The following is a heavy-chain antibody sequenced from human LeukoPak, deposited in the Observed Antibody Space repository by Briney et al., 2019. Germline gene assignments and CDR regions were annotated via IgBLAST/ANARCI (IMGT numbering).Heavy chain of an antibody. CDR3: ARDRGAEDDAFGI. V-gene: IGHV1-69*13. D-gene: IGHD4/OR15-4a*01. J-gene: IGHJ3*02. CDR1: GGTFSSYA. CDR2: IIPIFGTA. Sequence: ASVKVSCKASGGTFSSYAISWVRQAPGQGLEWMGGIIPIFGTANYAQKFQGRVTITADESTSTVYMELSSLRSEDTAVYYCARDRGAEDDAFGIWGQGTMVTVSS.